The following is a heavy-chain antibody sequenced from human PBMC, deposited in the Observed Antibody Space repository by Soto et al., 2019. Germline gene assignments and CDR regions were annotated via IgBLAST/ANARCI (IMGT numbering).Heavy chain of an antibody. J-gene: IGHJ6*02. CDR3: ARGREGHYYYYYGMDV. CDR2: IIPIFGTA. Sequence: QVQLVQSGAEVKKPGSSVKVSCKASGGTFSSYAISWVRQAPGQGLEWMGGIIPIFGTANYAQKFQGRVTIAADEPTSTADIELSSQRSEDTAVYYCARGREGHYYYYYGMDVWGQGTTVTVSS. V-gene: IGHV1-69*12. CDR1: GGTFSSYA.